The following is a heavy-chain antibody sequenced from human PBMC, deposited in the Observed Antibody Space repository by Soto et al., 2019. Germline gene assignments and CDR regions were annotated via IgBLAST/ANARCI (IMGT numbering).Heavy chain of an antibody. D-gene: IGHD4-4*01. CDR2: IIPIFGTA. J-gene: IGHJ4*02. V-gene: IGHV1-69*05. CDR1: GGTFSSYT. CDR3: ARDGGVYDYSPFDY. Sequence: QVQLVQSGAEVKKPGSSVEVSCKASGGTFSSYTISGVRQAPGQGLEWMGGIIPIFGTANYAQRFQGRVTITTDESTSTAYMELSSLRSEDTAVYYCARDGGVYDYSPFDYWGQGTLVTVSS.